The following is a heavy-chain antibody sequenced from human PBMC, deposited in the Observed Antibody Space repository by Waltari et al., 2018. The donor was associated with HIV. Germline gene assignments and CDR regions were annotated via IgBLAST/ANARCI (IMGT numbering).Heavy chain of an antibody. CDR3: VHRGTVRYANDWYEMGFDS. V-gene: IGHV2-5*02. CDR1: GFSLSTSGVG. CDR2: IYWDNDK. Sequence: QITLKESGPTLLKPTQTLTLTCTFSGFSLSTSGVGVGWIRQPPGKALDWLALIYWDNDKRYRPSLKSRLNITKDTSKNQVVLTMTNMDPVDTATYYCVHRGTVRYANDWYEMGFDSWGQGTLVTVSS. J-gene: IGHJ4*02. D-gene: IGHD3-9*01.